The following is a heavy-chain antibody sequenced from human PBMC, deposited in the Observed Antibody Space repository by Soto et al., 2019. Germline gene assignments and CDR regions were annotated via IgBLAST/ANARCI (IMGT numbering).Heavy chain of an antibody. CDR2: VNPDETKK. CDR1: GFALSNYW. CDR3: ATEPPWNDANWDF. D-gene: IGHD1-1*01. J-gene: IGHJ4*02. Sequence: EVQLVESGGGLVQPGGSLRLSCSASGFALSNYWMTWIRQSPGKGLEWVANVNPDETKKYYVDAVKGRFTISRDNAENALFPQMNDLRVEDTAVYYCATEPPWNDANWDFWGQGTLVTVSS. V-gene: IGHV3-7*05.